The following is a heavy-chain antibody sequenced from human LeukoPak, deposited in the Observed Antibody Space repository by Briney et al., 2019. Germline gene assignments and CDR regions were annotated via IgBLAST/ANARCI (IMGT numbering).Heavy chain of an antibody. V-gene: IGHV1-2*02. D-gene: IGHD2-21*02. Sequence: ASVKVSCKASRYTFTDYYMHWVRQAPGQGLEWMGWINPNSGGTNYAQTFQGRVAMTRDTSISTAYTELSSLRVEDTAVYYCARAYMTATRHFDYWGQGTLVTVSS. CDR3: ARAYMTATRHFDY. J-gene: IGHJ4*02. CDR1: RYTFTDYY. CDR2: INPNSGGT.